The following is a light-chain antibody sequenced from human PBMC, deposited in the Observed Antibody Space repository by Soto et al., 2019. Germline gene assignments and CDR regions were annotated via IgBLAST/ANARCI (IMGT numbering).Light chain of an antibody. CDR2: DVT. CDR1: SLDVGGFDY. Sequence: QSVLTQPRSVSGSPGQSVTISCTGTSLDVGGFDYVSWYQQHPGKAPTLIIYDVTQRPSGVPDRFSGFKSGNTASLTISGLGPGDEADYYCCSYAGSYTYLFGTGTKVTVL. J-gene: IGLJ1*01. CDR3: CSYAGSYTYL. V-gene: IGLV2-11*01.